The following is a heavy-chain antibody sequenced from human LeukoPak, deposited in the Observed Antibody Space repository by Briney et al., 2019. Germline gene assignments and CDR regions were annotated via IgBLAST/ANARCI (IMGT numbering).Heavy chain of an antibody. CDR2: ISYDGSNK. CDR1: GFTFSSYA. V-gene: IGHV3-30-3*01. D-gene: IGHD3-3*01. Sequence: TGGSLRLSCAASGFTFSSYAMHWVRQAPGKGLEWVAVISYDGSNKYYADSVKGRFTISRDNSKNTLYLQMNSLRAEDTAVYYCAREALFGVVTNYDYWGQGTLVTVSS. CDR3: AREALFGVVTNYDY. J-gene: IGHJ4*02.